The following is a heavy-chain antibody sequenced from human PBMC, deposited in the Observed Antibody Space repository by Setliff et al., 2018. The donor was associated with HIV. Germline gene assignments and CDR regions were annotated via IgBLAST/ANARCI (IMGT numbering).Heavy chain of an antibody. V-gene: IGHV3-21*01. Sequence: GGSLRLSCAASGFTFSSYTMNWVRQAPGKGLEWVSSISSSSYYIYYADSVKGRFTISRDNAKNSLFLQMNSLRAEDTAVYYCASIELAAMVPFDYWGQGTLVTVSS. CDR3: ASIELAAMVPFDY. CDR2: ISSSSYYI. CDR1: GFTFSSYT. J-gene: IGHJ4*02. D-gene: IGHD5-18*01.